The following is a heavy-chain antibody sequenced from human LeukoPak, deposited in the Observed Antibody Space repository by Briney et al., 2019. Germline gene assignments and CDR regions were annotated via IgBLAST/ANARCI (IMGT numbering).Heavy chain of an antibody. V-gene: IGHV4-59*01. D-gene: IGHD3-10*01. Sequence: SETLSLTCTVSGGSISSYYWSWIRQPPGKGLEWIGYIYYSGSTNYNPSLKSRVTILVDTSKNQFSLKLSSVTAADTAVYYCARSITMVRGVNYFDYWGQGTLVTVSS. CDR3: ARSITMVRGVNYFDY. J-gene: IGHJ4*02. CDR1: GGSISSYY. CDR2: IYYSGST.